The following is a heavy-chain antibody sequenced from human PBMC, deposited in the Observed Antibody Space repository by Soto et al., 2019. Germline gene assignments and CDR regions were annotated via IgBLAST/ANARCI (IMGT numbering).Heavy chain of an antibody. Sequence: ASVKVSCKASGYTFTSYGISWVRQAPGQGLEWMGWISAYNGSTNYAQKLQGRVTMTTDTSTSTAYMELRSLRSDDTAVYYCARDRYDFWSREKDYAMDGWGQGTTVTVSS. CDR3: ARDRYDFWSREKDYAMDG. CDR2: ISAYNGST. D-gene: IGHD3-3*01. V-gene: IGHV1-18*01. J-gene: IGHJ6*02. CDR1: GYTFTSYG.